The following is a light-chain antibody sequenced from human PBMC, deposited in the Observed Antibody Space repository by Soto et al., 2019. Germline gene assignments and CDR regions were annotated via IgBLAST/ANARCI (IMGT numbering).Light chain of an antibody. V-gene: IGKV3-20*01. Sequence: EIALTQSPGTLSLSPGERATLSCRASPSVRSTYVAWYQQEPGLAPTLLIYGASNSATGIADRFSGSGSGTDCTLTISRLEPDDFAVYYCQQYGTSPLTCGQGTRMEIK. J-gene: IGKJ1*01. CDR1: PSVRSTY. CDR3: QQYGTSPLT. CDR2: GAS.